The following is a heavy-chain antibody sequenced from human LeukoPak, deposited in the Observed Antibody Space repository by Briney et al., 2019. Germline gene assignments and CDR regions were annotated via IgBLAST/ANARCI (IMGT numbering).Heavy chain of an antibody. J-gene: IGHJ3*02. CDR2: IFPGDSDT. V-gene: IGHV5-51*01. D-gene: IGHD3-9*01. CDR3: ARRSYDILTGYHGAFDI. CDR1: GYSFTTYW. Sequence: GESLKISCEASGYSFTTYWIGWVRQMPGKGLEWMGIIFPGDSDTTYSPSFQGQVTISADRSISIAYLQWSSLKASDTAFYYCARRSYDILTGYHGAFDIWGQGTTVTVSA.